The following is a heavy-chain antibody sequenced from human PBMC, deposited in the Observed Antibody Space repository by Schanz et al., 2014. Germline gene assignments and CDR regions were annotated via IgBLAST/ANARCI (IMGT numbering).Heavy chain of an antibody. D-gene: IGHD3-22*01. CDR1: GFTFRDYY. J-gene: IGHJ4*02. CDR3: ARVHHYDPSGWGYFDY. V-gene: IGHV3-11*04. Sequence: VQLLESGGGLVQPGGSLRLSCAASGFTFRDYYMSWIRQVPGKGLEWLSYIATSSSTRHYADSVKGRVTISRDNAKNSVSLQMRRLRVEDTAVYYCARVHHYDPSGWGYFDYWGQGALVTVSS. CDR2: IATSSSTR.